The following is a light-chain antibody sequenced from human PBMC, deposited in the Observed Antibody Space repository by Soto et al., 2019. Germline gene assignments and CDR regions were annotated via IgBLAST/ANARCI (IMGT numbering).Light chain of an antibody. J-gene: IGKJ5*01. CDR1: QDISGA. Sequence: AIQLTQSPSSLSASVGDRVTITCRASQDISGALAWYQQKPGKTPKLLIFDVSSLQSGVPSRFSGSGSGTDFTLTISSLQAEDFAAYYCQQFNTYPITFGQGTRLEIK. CDR2: DVS. V-gene: IGKV1-13*02. CDR3: QQFNTYPIT.